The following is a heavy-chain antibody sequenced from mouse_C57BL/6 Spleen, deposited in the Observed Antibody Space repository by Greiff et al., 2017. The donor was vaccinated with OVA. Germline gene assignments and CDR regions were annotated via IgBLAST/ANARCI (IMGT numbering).Heavy chain of an antibody. V-gene: IGHV1-26*01. Sequence: VQLQQSGPELVKPGASVKISCKASGYTFTDYYMNWVKQSHGKSLEWIGDINPNNGGTSYNQKFKGKATLTVDKSSSTAYMELRSLTSEDSAVYYCARSPFYDGYYEGGYWGQGTTLTVSS. CDR1: GYTFTDYY. CDR2: INPNNGGT. CDR3: ARSPFYDGYYEGGY. D-gene: IGHD2-3*01. J-gene: IGHJ2*01.